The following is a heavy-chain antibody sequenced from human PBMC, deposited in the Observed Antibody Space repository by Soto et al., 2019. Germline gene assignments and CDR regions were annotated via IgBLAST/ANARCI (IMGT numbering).Heavy chain of an antibody. CDR1: GGSISSYY. J-gene: IGHJ6*02. V-gene: IGHV4-59*07. Sequence: SDTLSLTCTVSGGSISSYYWSWIRQPPGKGLEWIGYIYYSGSTNYNPSLKSRVTISVDTSKNQFSLKLSSVTAADTAVYYCARATYSSSWYISRGGYYGMDVWGQGTTVTVSS. CDR3: ARATYSSSWYISRGGYYGMDV. D-gene: IGHD6-13*01. CDR2: IYYSGST.